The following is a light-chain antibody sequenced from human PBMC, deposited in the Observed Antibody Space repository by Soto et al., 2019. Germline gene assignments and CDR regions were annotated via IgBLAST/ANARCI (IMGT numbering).Light chain of an antibody. CDR1: SSDVGGYNY. CDR2: DVS. Sequence: QSVRTQPASVSRSPGQSITISCTGTSSDVGGYNYVSWYQQHPGKAPKLMIYDVSNRPSGVSNRFSGSKSGNTASLTISGLQAEDESDYYCSSYTSSSTRVFGGGTKLTFL. V-gene: IGLV2-14*01. CDR3: SSYTSSSTRV. J-gene: IGLJ2*01.